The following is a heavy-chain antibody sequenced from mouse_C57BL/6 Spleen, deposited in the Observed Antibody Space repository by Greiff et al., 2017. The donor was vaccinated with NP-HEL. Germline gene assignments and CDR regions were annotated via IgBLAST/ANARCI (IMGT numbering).Heavy chain of an antibody. CDR3: ARSGIYDGYLPWFAY. V-gene: IGHV1-55*01. CDR1: GYTFTSYW. J-gene: IGHJ3*01. Sequence: QVQLQQPGAELVKPGASVKMSCKASGYTFTSYWITWVKQRPGQGLEWIGDIYPGSGSTNYNEKFKSKATLTVDTSSSTAYMQLSSLTSEDSAVYYCARSGIYDGYLPWFAYWGQGTLVTVSA. CDR2: IYPGSGST. D-gene: IGHD2-3*01.